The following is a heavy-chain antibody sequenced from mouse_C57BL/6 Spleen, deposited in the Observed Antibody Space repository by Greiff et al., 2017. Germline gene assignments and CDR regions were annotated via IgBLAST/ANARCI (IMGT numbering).Heavy chain of an antibody. CDR3: ARRRGGTDWYFEV. D-gene: IGHD4-1*01. Sequence: EVQLVESGGDLVKPGGSLKLSCAASGFTFSSYGMSWVRQTPDKRLEWVATISSGGSYTYYPDSVKGRFTISRDNAKNTLYLQMGGLKSEDTAMYDCARRRGGTDWYFEVWGTGTTVTVSS. CDR1: GFTFSSYG. V-gene: IGHV5-6*01. J-gene: IGHJ1*03. CDR2: ISSGGSYT.